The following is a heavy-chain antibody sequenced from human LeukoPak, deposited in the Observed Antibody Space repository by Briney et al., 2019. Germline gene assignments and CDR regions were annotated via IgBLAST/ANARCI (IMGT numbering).Heavy chain of an antibody. CDR3: AKGLNVLLPRGYFDY. D-gene: IGHD3-10*01. Sequence: GGSLSLSCAASGFTFSSYAMSWVRQAPGKGLEWVSAISGSGGSTYYADSVKGRFTISRDNSKNTLYLQMNSLRAEDTAVYYCAKGLNVLLPRGYFDYWGQGTLVTVSS. CDR1: GFTFSSYA. J-gene: IGHJ4*02. CDR2: ISGSGGST. V-gene: IGHV3-23*01.